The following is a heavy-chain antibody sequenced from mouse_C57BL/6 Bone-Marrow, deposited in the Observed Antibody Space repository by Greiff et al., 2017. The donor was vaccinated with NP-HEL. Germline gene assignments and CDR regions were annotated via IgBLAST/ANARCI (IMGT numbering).Heavy chain of an antibody. CDR2: IYPGDGDT. Sequence: VKLQESGPELVKPGASVKISCKASGYAFSSSWMNWVKQRPGKGLEWIGRIYPGDGDTNYNGKFKGKATLTADKSSSTAYMQLSSLTSEDSAVYFCARRSLYYGNYFDYWGQGTTLTVSS. D-gene: IGHD2-1*01. CDR1: GYAFSSSW. J-gene: IGHJ2*01. CDR3: ARRSLYYGNYFDY. V-gene: IGHV1-82*01.